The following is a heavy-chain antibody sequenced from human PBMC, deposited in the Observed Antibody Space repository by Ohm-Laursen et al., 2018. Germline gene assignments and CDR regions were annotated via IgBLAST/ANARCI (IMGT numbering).Heavy chain of an antibody. J-gene: IGHJ4*02. CDR3: AKGRYSSSWYGNDY. V-gene: IGHV3-21*04. D-gene: IGHD6-13*01. CDR2: ISSSSSYI. CDR1: GFTFSSYS. Sequence: SLRLSCAASGFTFSSYSMNWVRQAPGKGLEWVSSISSSSSYIYYADSVKGRFTISRDNAKNTLYLQMNSLRAEDTAVYYCAKGRYSSSWYGNDYWGQGTLVTVSS.